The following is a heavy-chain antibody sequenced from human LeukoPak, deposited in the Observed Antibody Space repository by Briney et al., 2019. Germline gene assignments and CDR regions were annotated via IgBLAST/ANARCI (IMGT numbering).Heavy chain of an antibody. D-gene: IGHD2-21*02. CDR1: GGSISSYY. CDR3: ARRCGGDCYYYYGMDV. Sequence: PSETLSLTCTVSGGSISSYYWSWIRQPPAKGLEWIGYIYYSWSTNYNPSLKSRVTISVDTSKNQFSLKLSSVTAADTAVYYCARRCGGDCYYYYGMDVWGEGTTVTVSS. V-gene: IGHV4-59*08. J-gene: IGHJ6*01. CDR2: IYYSWST.